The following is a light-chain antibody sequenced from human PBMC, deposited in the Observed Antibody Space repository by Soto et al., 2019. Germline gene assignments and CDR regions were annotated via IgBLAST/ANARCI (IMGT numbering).Light chain of an antibody. CDR2: AAS. Sequence: EIVLTQSPASLSLYPGERATLSCRASQSVDSHLVWYQQKPGQAPRLLIFAASNRATGIPVRFSGSGSGTDFHLAINRLEPDEFAVYYCQQRSDWPITFGQGTRLEIK. CDR3: QQRSDWPIT. J-gene: IGKJ5*01. CDR1: QSVDSH. V-gene: IGKV3-11*01.